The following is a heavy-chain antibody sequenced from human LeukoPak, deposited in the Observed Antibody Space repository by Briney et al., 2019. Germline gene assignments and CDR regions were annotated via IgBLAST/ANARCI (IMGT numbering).Heavy chain of an antibody. CDR2: IYYSGST. Sequence: SETLSLTCSVSGGSFSSGNYYWSWIRQPPGKGLEWIGYIYYSGSTNYNPSLKSRVTISVDTSKNQFSLKLSSVTAADTAVYYCARDPSGYFNYWGQGTLAAVSS. D-gene: IGHD3-22*01. CDR3: ARDPSGYFNY. J-gene: IGHJ4*02. V-gene: IGHV4-61*01. CDR1: GGSFSSGNYY.